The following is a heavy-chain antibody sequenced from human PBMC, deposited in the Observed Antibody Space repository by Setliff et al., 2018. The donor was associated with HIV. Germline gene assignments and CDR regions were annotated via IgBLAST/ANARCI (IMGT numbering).Heavy chain of an antibody. CDR3: AKLDYYDYSGSWARKVAIDF. D-gene: IGHD3-22*01. CDR1: GLTLSNSA. Sequence: RLSCAASGLTLSNSAMTWVRQRPGRGLEWVSLIQSGGIMYYADSVKGRFTISRDNSNNTLSLQMSSLRAEDTALYYCAKLDYYDYSGSWARKVAIDFWGRGTMFTVSS. V-gene: IGHV3-23*01. J-gene: IGHJ3*01. CDR2: IQSGGIM.